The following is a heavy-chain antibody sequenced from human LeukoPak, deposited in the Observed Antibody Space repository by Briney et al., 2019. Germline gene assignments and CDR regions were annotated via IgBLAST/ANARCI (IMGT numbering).Heavy chain of an antibody. CDR2: ISGYNGDT. Sequence: ASVKVSCKTSGYTFTDYYMHWVRQAPGQGFEWMGWISGYNGDTDYAANLQGRVTLTTDTSTNTAYMELRSLRSDDAAVYYCARTAARRFDYWGQGTLVTVSS. J-gene: IGHJ4*02. D-gene: IGHD6-6*01. V-gene: IGHV1-18*04. CDR1: GYTFTDYY. CDR3: ARTAARRFDY.